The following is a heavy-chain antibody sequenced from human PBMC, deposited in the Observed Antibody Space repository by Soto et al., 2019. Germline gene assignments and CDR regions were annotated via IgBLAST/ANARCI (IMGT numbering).Heavy chain of an antibody. V-gene: IGHV1-18*01. CDR2: ISTYNGDT. Sequence: ASVKVSCKASGYTFTSYGVSWVRQAPGQGLEWMGWISTYNGDTKYVQKLQGRVTMTTDTSTNTAYMELRGLRSDDTAVYYCARDLQRYCSSTTCYFPRKFAYWGQGSLVTVSS. CDR3: ARDLQRYCSSTTCYFPRKFAY. D-gene: IGHD2-2*01. J-gene: IGHJ4*02. CDR1: GYTFTSYG.